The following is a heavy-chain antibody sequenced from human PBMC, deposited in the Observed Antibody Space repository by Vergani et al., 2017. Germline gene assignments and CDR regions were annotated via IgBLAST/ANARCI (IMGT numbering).Heavy chain of an antibody. V-gene: IGHV4-4*07. Sequence: QVQLQESGPGLVKPSETLALTCTVSGGSISSYYWSWIRQPAGKGLEWIGSIYRTGRTHFNPSLKSRVTISVDTSNNHFSLRLNSLTAADTAVYYCARRSGIVXDIFSGTQYFFDFWGQGTLVTVSS. CDR2: IYRTGRT. J-gene: IGHJ4*02. CDR3: ARRSGIVXDIFSGTQYFFDF. D-gene: IGHD3-9*01. CDR1: GGSISSYY.